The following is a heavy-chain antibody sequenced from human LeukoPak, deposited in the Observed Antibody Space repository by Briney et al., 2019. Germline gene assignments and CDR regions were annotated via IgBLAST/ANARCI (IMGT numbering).Heavy chain of an antibody. CDR2: INHSGRT. D-gene: IGHD4-23*01. CDR1: GGSFFGSH. V-gene: IGHV4-34*01. CDR3: ARDPTTVVTLPYYFDF. J-gene: IGHJ4*02. Sequence: SETLSLTCAVSGGSFFGSHWNWIRQSPEQGLEWIGEINHSGRTNYNPSLKSRVTISVDTSKSQFFLKLTSVTAADTAVYYRARDPTTVVTLPYYFDFWGQGTLATVSA.